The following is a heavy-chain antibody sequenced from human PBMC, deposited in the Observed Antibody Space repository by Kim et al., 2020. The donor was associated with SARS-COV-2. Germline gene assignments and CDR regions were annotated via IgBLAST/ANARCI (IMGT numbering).Heavy chain of an antibody. CDR3: AKASGSGSYLDTMDV. Sequence: GGSLRLSCAASGFTFSSFAMNWVRQAPGKGVEWVSAVSKSGDSTYYADSVKGRFTISRDNSKNTLYLQMNSLRAEDTAVYYCAKASGSGSYLDTMDVWGQGTAVTVSS. CDR1: GFTFSSFA. V-gene: IGHV3-23*01. J-gene: IGHJ6*02. D-gene: IGHD3-10*01. CDR2: VSKSGDST.